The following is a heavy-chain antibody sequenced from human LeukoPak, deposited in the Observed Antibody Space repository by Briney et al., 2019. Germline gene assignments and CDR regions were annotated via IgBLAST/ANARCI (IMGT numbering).Heavy chain of an antibody. CDR2: IYPGDSDT. CDR1: GYSFTNYW. Sequence: GESLKISWKGSGYSFTNYWIGWVRQMPGKGLEWVGIIYPGDSDTTYSPSFQGQVTISADKSINTAYLQWSSLKASDTAIYYCARRSGSYYYFDYWGQGTLVTVSS. V-gene: IGHV5-51*01. D-gene: IGHD1-26*01. J-gene: IGHJ4*02. CDR3: ARRSGSYYYFDY.